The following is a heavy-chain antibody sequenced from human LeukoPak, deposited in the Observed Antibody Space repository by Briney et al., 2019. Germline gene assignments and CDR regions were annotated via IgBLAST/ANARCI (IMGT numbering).Heavy chain of an antibody. Sequence: SQTLSLTCSVSGGSISSGNYYWSWFRQPAGKGLEWIGRVYTSGSTNYNPSLKSRVTISVDTSKNQFSLKLSSVTAADTAVYYCARDSSYSSGYYYFDYWGQGTLVTVSS. CDR2: VYTSGST. V-gene: IGHV4-61*02. J-gene: IGHJ4*02. D-gene: IGHD3-22*01. CDR3: ARDSSYSSGYYYFDY. CDR1: GGSISSGNYY.